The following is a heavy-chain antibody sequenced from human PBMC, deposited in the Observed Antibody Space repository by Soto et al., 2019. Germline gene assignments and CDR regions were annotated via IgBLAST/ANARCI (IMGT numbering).Heavy chain of an antibody. Sequence: GGSLRLSCAASGFTFSSYAMSWVRQAPGKGLEWVSAISGSGGSTYYADSVKGRFTISRDNSKNTLYLQMNSLRAEDTAVYYCAKPRVFPFSSSSGLPPRWGYYYMDVWGKGTTVTVSS. J-gene: IGHJ6*03. V-gene: IGHV3-23*01. D-gene: IGHD6-6*01. CDR1: GFTFSSYA. CDR2: ISGSGGST. CDR3: AKPRVFPFSSSSGLPPRWGYYYMDV.